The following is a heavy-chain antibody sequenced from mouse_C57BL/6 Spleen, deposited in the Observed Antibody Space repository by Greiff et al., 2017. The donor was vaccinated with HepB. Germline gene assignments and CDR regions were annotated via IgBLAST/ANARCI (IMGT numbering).Heavy chain of an antibody. D-gene: IGHD2-3*01. CDR2: INPSNGGT. CDR3: ASPTYDGYYVWAMDY. J-gene: IGHJ4*01. V-gene: IGHV1-53*01. CDR1: GYTFTSYW. Sequence: VQLQQSGTELVKPGASVKLSCKASGYTFTSYWMHWVKQRPGQGLEWIGNINPSNGGTNYNEKFKSKATLTVDKSSSTAYMQLSSLTSEDSAVYYCASPTYDGYYVWAMDYWGQGTSVTVSS.